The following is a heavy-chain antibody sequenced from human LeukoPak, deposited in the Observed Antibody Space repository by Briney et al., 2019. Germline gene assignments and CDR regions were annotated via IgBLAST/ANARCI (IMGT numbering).Heavy chain of an antibody. V-gene: IGHV3-23*01. J-gene: IGHJ4*02. CDR1: GFTFSSYA. D-gene: IGHD4-17*01. Sequence: PGGSLRLSCAASGFTFSSYAMSWVRQAPGKGLEWVSIISGSAGSTYYADSVKGRFTISRDNFKNTLYLQMNSLRAEDTAIYYRGKSHGYGDYVDYWGQGTLVTVSS. CDR3: GKSHGYGDYVDY. CDR2: ISGSAGST.